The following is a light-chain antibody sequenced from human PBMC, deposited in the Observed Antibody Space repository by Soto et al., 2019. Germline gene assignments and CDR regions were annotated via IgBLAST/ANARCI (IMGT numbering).Light chain of an antibody. Sequence: EIVLTQSPGILSLSPGEGATLSCRASQTISSNSLAWFQQKPGQAPRLLIYGASNGATGIPDRFSGGGFGTNFTLTIRRLEAEDCAVYYCHQYGSSLPWTFGQGTRVEIK. CDR3: HQYGSSLPWT. CDR1: QTISSNS. V-gene: IGKV3-20*01. J-gene: IGKJ1*01. CDR2: GAS.